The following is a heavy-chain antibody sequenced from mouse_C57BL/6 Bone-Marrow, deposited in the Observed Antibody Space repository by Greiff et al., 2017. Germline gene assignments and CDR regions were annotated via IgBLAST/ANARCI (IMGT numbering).Heavy chain of an antibody. CDR2: ISDGGSYT. Sequence: EVKVVESGGGLVKPGGSLKLSCAASGFTFSSYAMSWVRQTPGKRLEWVATISDGGSYTYYPDNVKGRFTISRDNAKNNLYLQMSHLKSEDTAKYYCARPLYYGSSYRGFAYWGQGTLVTVSA. CDR1: GFTFSSYA. V-gene: IGHV5-4*03. CDR3: ARPLYYGSSYRGFAY. J-gene: IGHJ3*01. D-gene: IGHD1-1*01.